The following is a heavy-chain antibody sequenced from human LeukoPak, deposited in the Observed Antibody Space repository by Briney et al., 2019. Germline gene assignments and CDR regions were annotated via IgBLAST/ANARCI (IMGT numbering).Heavy chain of an antibody. CDR2: FYSGGST. J-gene: IGHJ6*03. D-gene: IGHD2-2*01. CDR3: AKSLRDCSSTSCYQYYYYYMDV. Sequence: PGGSLRLSCAASGFTVTTNFMSWGRQAPGKGLEWGSVFYSGGSTYYADSVKGRFTISRDNSKNTLYLQMNSLRAEDTAVYYCAKSLRDCSSTSCYQYYYYYMDVWGKGTTVTISS. CDR1: GFTVTTNF. V-gene: IGHV3-66*01.